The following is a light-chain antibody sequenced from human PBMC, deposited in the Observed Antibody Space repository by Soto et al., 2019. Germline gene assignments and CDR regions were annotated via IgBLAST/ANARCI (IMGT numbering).Light chain of an antibody. V-gene: IGKV3-20*01. J-gene: IGKJ1*01. CDR1: QSVSNNY. Sequence: EIVLTQSPGTLSLSPGKRATLSCRASQSVSNNYLAWYQQKPGQAPRLLIYGASNRATGIPDRFSGSGSGTDFTLTISRLEPEDFAVYYCQQYGSSGTVGQGTKVDSK. CDR3: QQYGSSGT. CDR2: GAS.